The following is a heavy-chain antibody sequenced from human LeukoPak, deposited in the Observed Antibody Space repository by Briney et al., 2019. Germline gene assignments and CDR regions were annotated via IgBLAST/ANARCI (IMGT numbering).Heavy chain of an antibody. Sequence: SETLSLTCTVSGGSISSYYWSWIRQPPGKGLEWIGYIYYSGSTNYNPSLKSRVTMSVDTSKNQFSLKLSSVTAADTAVYYCAREGGRYFDYWGQGTLVTVSS. CDR2: IYYSGST. J-gene: IGHJ4*02. CDR1: GGSISSYY. CDR3: AREGGRYFDY. V-gene: IGHV4-59*12. D-gene: IGHD3-16*01.